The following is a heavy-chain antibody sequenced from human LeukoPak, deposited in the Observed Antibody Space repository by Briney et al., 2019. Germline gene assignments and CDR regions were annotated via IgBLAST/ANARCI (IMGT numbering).Heavy chain of an antibody. V-gene: IGHV3-53*01. CDR2: IYSGGDT. CDR1: GFTVSSNY. Sequence: PGGSLRLSCAASGFTVSSNYMSWVRQAPGKGLEWVSIIYSGGDTYYAESVRGRFTISRDNSKNTLYLQMNNLRVEDTALYYCARDVGYWGQGTLVTVSS. CDR3: ARDVGY. J-gene: IGHJ4*02.